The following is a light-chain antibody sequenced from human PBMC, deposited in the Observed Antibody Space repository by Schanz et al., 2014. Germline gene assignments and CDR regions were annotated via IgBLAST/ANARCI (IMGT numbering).Light chain of an antibody. J-gene: IGKJ1*01. CDR2: AAS. CDR3: QQYNYYWG. CDR1: QSISSY. V-gene: IGKV1-39*01. Sequence: DIQMTQSPSSLSASVGDRVTITCRASQSISSYLNWYQQIPGRAPKLLIYAASSLQSGVPSRFSGSGSGTDFTLTISSLQPDDFATYYCQQYNYYWGFGQGTKVEIK.